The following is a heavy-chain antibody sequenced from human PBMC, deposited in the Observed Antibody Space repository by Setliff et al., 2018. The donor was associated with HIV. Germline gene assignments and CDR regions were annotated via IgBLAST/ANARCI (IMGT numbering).Heavy chain of an antibody. J-gene: IGHJ5*02. CDR3: ARDLPELTGRSFDP. V-gene: IGHV4-61*09. CDR2: IYTSGRASY. D-gene: IGHD7-27*01. Sequence: SETLSLTCTVSGGSVSSGTYYWTWIRQPAGKGLEWIGHIYTSGRASYNYNPFLKGRVTMSLDTSKNHFSLRLTSVTAAATAVYYRARDLPELTGRSFDPWGQGIQVTVSS. CDR1: GGSVSSGTYY.